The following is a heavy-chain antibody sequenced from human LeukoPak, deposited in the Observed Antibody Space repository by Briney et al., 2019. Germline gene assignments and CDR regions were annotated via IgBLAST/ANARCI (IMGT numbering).Heavy chain of an antibody. CDR1: GGSLSSGGYY. CDR2: IYYSGST. Sequence: SQTLSLTCTVSGGSLSSGGYYWSWIRQHPGKGLEWIGYIYYSGSTYYNPSLKSRVTISVDTSKNQFSLKLSSVTAADTAVYYCAREYCTGITCYFDYWGQGTLVTVSS. V-gene: IGHV4-31*03. J-gene: IGHJ4*02. CDR3: AREYCTGITCYFDY. D-gene: IGHD2-8*02.